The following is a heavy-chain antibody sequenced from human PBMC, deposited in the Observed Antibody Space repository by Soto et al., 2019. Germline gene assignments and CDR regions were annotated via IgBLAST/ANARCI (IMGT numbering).Heavy chain of an antibody. Sequence: EMHLVDSGGGLVKPGGSLRLSCATSVFTFSHAWMSRFRQYPGKWLEWVGRIKSIADGETKDYGAPVRGRSTISRDDSKNTLYLQMNSLKTEDTAIYYCTVIKTRDKNSISGYRFDTWGPGTLVTVAS. V-gene: IGHV3-15*01. J-gene: IGHJ5*02. D-gene: IGHD6-6*01. CDR2: IKSIADGETK. CDR3: TVIKTRDKNSISGYRFDT. CDR1: VFTFSHAW.